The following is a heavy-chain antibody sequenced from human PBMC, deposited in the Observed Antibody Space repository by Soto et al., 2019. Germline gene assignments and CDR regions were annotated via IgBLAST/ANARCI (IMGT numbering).Heavy chain of an antibody. Sequence: QAQLQQWGAGLLKPSETLSLTCAVYGGSFSGYYWSWIRQPPGKGLEWIGEINHSGSTNYNPSLKSRVTISVDTSKNQFSLKLSSVTAADTAVYYCARGSEGPILSRAFDIWGQGTMVTVSS. CDR1: GGSFSGYY. CDR2: INHSGST. V-gene: IGHV4-34*01. CDR3: ARGSEGPILSRAFDI. J-gene: IGHJ3*02.